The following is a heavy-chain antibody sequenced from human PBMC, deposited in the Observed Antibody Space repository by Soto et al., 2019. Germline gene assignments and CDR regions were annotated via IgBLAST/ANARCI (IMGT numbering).Heavy chain of an antibody. J-gene: IGHJ6*02. V-gene: IGHV3-73*02. CDR1: GFTFSGSA. CDR3: TRWKAAAGRAYYYYYGMDV. Sequence: EVQLVESGGGLVQPGGSLKLSCAASGFTFSGSAMHWVRQASGKGLEWVGRIRSKANSYATAYAASVEGRFTISRDDSKNTAYLQMNSLKTEDTAVYYCTRWKAAAGRAYYYYYGMDVWGQGTTVTVSS. D-gene: IGHD6-13*01. CDR2: IRSKANSYAT.